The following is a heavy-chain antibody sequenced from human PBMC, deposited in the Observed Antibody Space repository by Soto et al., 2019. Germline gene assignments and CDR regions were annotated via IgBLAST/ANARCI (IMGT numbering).Heavy chain of an antibody. Sequence: QAHLVESGGRVVQPGRSLRLSCAASGFNFSKFGMYWVRQAPGKGLEWVAVIWYDGSQKYYADSVKGRFTISRDNSKNTLFLHMSNLRAEDTAMYYCTIVRVADSALDHWGQGTLVTVSS. V-gene: IGHV3-33*07. CDR2: IWYDGSQK. CDR3: TIVRVADSALDH. D-gene: IGHD3-10*02. J-gene: IGHJ4*02. CDR1: GFNFSKFG.